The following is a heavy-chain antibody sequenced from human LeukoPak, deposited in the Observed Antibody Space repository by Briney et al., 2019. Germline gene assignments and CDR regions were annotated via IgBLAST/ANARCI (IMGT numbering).Heavy chain of an antibody. CDR3: VSFYETY. Sequence: GGSLRLSCAASGNYWMHWVRQAPGKELVWVSHINSDGSWTSYADSVKGRFTISKDNAKNTVYLQMNSLRAEDTAVYYCVSFYETYWGRGTLVTVSS. J-gene: IGHJ4*02. CDR1: GNYW. V-gene: IGHV3-74*01. CDR2: INSDGSWT. D-gene: IGHD2/OR15-2a*01.